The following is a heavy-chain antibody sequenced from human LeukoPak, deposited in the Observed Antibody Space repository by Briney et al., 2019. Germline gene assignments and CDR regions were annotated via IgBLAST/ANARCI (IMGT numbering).Heavy chain of an antibody. CDR2: IYYSGST. CDR1: GGSISSYY. D-gene: IGHD3-9*01. CDR3: ARNHILTGYYTFDY. V-gene: IGHV4-59*01. J-gene: IGHJ4*02. Sequence: SETLSLTCTVSGGSISSYYWSWIRQPPGKGLEWIGYIYYSGSTNYNPSLKSRVTISVDTSEDQFSLKLSSVTAADTAVYYCARNHILTGYYTFDYWGQGTLVTVSS.